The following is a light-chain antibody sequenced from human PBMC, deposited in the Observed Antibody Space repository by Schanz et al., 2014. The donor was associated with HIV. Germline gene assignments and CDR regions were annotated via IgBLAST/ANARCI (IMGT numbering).Light chain of an antibody. Sequence: QSALTQPASVSGSPGQSISISCTGTSGDVGSYNYVSWYQQHPGKAPKLMIYDVTTRPSGISSRFSGSKSGNTAYLTISGLLAEDEADYYCSSFRDTNTVVFGGGTKLTVL. CDR3: SSFRDTNTVV. J-gene: IGLJ3*02. CDR1: SGDVGSYNY. CDR2: DVT. V-gene: IGLV2-14*03.